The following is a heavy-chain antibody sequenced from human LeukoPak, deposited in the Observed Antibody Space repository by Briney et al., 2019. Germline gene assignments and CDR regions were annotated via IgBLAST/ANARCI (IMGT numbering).Heavy chain of an antibody. CDR1: GGSISSYY. D-gene: IGHD2-15*01. CDR2: TYYSGST. Sequence: SETLSLTCTVSGGSISSYYWSWIRQPPGKGLEWIGYTYYSGSTNYNPSLKSRVTISVDTSKNQFSLKLSSVTAADTAVYYCAREGRPYCSGGSCYPGSLDYWGQGTLVTVSS. CDR3: AREGRPYCSGGSCYPGSLDY. V-gene: IGHV4-59*01. J-gene: IGHJ4*02.